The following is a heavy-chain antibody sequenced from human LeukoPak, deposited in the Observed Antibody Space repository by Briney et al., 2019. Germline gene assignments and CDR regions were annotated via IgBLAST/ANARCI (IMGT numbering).Heavy chain of an antibody. D-gene: IGHD6-13*01. V-gene: IGHV4-4*07. J-gene: IGHJ4*02. CDR1: GGSISSDY. CDR3: AREPQQRGFDY. CDR2: VSRTGNT. Sequence: SQTLSLTCTVSGGSISSDYWSWIRQPAGKGLEWIGRVSRTGNTNYNPSLKSRVIMSVDTSNHLSLTLASVTAADTAVYYCAREPQQRGFDYWARDSWSPSP.